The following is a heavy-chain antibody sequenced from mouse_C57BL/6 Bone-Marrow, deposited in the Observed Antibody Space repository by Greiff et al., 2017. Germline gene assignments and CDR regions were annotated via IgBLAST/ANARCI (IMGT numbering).Heavy chain of an antibody. Sequence: QVQLQQPGAELVKPGASVKVSCKASGYTFTSYWMHWVKQRPGQGLEWIGRIHPSDSDTNYNQKFKGKATLTVAKSSSTAYMQLSSLTSENSAVYYCAIPNYYGSSYYAMDYWGQGTSVTVSS. CDR3: AIPNYYGSSYYAMDY. CDR2: IHPSDSDT. CDR1: GYTFTSYW. J-gene: IGHJ4*01. V-gene: IGHV1-74*01. D-gene: IGHD1-1*01.